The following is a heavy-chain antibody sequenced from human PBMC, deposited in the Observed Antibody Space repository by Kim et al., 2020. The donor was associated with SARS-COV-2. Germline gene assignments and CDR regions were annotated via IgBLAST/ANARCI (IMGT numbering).Heavy chain of an antibody. CDR3: AKEEFAPEYAFDV. Sequence: GGSLRLSCAASGFAVSSYGMNWVRQAPGKGLEWVAGISSDGSKTYHAESVKGRFTISRDNSKSTIYLQMNSLRHEDAAVYYCAKEEFAPEYAFDVWGQGT. CDR1: GFAVSSYG. CDR2: ISSDGSKT. J-gene: IGHJ3*01. V-gene: IGHV3-30*18. D-gene: IGHD3-10*01.